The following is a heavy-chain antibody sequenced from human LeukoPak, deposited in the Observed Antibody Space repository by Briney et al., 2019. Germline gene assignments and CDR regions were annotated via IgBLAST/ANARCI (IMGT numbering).Heavy chain of an antibody. CDR3: ARDLVGEIWSAGF. CDR2: INPNSGET. J-gene: IGHJ4*02. D-gene: IGHD3-16*01. Sequence: ASVKVSCRTSGFTFTGYYVHWIRQAPGQGLEWMGRINPNSGETIYAERFQGRVTMTRDTSISTAYMELTSLRSDDTAVYYCARDLVGEIWSAGFWGQGSLVTVSS. V-gene: IGHV1-2*06. CDR1: GFTFTGYY.